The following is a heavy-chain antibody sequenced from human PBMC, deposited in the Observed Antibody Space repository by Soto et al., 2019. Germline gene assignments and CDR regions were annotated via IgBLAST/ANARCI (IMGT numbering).Heavy chain of an antibody. V-gene: IGHV6-1*01. D-gene: IGHD3-16*01. J-gene: IGHJ3*02. Sequence: SETLSLTCAISGDSVSSNSAAWNWIRQSPSRGLEWLGRTYSRSKWYNDYAVSVKSRITINPDTSKNQFSLQLNSVTAEDAAVYYCARAWGWGDAFDIWGQGTMVTVSS. CDR1: GDSVSSNSAA. CDR2: TYSRSKWYN. CDR3: ARAWGWGDAFDI.